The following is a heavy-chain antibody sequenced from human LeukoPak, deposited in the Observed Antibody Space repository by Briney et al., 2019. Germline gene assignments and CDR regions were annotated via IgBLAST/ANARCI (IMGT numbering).Heavy chain of an antibody. V-gene: IGHV4-34*01. CDR1: GGSFSGYY. Sequence: KPSETLSLTCAVYGGSFSGYYWSWIRQPPGKGLEWIGEINHIGSTNYNPSLKSRVTISVDTSKNQFSLKLSSVTAADTAVYYCARSAMVREPYYFDYWGQGTLVTVSS. CDR2: INHIGST. D-gene: IGHD3-10*01. J-gene: IGHJ4*02. CDR3: ARSAMVREPYYFDY.